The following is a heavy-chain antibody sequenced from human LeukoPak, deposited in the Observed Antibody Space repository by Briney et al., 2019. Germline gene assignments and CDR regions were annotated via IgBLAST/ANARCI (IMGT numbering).Heavy chain of an antibody. CDR3: ARDRTYYDSSGYFDY. CDR1: GGTFSSYA. Sequence: PVKVSCKASGGTFSSYAISWVRQAPGQGLEWMGGIIPIFGTANYAQKFQGRVTITTDESTSTAYRELSSLRSEDTAVYYCARDRTYYDSSGYFDYWGQGTLVTVSS. CDR2: IIPIFGTA. J-gene: IGHJ4*02. V-gene: IGHV1-69*05. D-gene: IGHD3-22*01.